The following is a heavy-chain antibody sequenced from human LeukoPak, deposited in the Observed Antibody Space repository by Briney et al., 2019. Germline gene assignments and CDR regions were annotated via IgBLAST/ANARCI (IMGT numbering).Heavy chain of an antibody. D-gene: IGHD4-23*01. V-gene: IGHV1-46*01. Sequence: GASVKVSCKASGYTFIRYFIHWVRQAPGQGLEWMGIINPSSSGTTFAQKFQGRVTMTRDTSTSTVYMELSSLRSDDTAVYYCVRDFYGGNSNGPDHWGQGTLVTVSS. CDR2: INPSSSGT. J-gene: IGHJ4*02. CDR1: GYTFIRYF. CDR3: VRDFYGGNSNGPDH.